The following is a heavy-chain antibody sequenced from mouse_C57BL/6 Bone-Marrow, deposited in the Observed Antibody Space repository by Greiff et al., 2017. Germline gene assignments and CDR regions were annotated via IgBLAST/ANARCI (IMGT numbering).Heavy chain of an antibody. V-gene: IGHV1-69*01. CDR2: IDPSDSYT. J-gene: IGHJ4*01. D-gene: IGHD2-3*01. Sequence: VQLQQPGAELVMPGASVKLSCKASGYTFTSYWMHWVKQRPGQGLEWIGEIDPSDSYTNYNQQFKGKSTLTVDKSSSTAYMQLSSLTSEDSAVDYCARGWLLPAMDYWGQGTSVTVSS. CDR3: ARGWLLPAMDY. CDR1: GYTFTSYW.